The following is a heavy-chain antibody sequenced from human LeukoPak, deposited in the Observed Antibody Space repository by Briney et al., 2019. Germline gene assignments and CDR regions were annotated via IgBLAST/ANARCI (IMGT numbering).Heavy chain of an antibody. Sequence: ASVKVSCKASGYTFTGYYMHWVRQAPGQGLEWMGWINPNSGGTNYAQKFQGRVTMTRDTSISTAYMELSRLRSDDTAVYYCASDTHLWFGEFAVRYWGQGTLVTVSS. D-gene: IGHD3-10*01. CDR2: INPNSGGT. J-gene: IGHJ4*02. V-gene: IGHV1-2*02. CDR3: ASDTHLWFGEFAVRY. CDR1: GYTFTGYY.